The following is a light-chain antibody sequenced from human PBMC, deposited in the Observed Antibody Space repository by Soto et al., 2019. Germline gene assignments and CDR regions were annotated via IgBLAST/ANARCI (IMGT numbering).Light chain of an antibody. CDR1: QNIINH. Sequence: EIVMTQSPATLSVSPGERATLSCRASQNIINHLAWYQQKPGQAPSLLIHGASTRATGVPARFSGSGSGTEFTLTISSLQSEDFAVYYCQQYNDWPPLIFGGGTKVEIK. V-gene: IGKV3-15*01. CDR2: GAS. CDR3: QQYNDWPPLI. J-gene: IGKJ4*01.